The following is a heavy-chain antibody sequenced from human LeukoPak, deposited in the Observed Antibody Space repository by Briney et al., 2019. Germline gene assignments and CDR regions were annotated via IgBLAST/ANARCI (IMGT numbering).Heavy chain of an antibody. CDR3: ARGRSGYDSVSIDY. Sequence: SQTLSLTCTVSGGSISSGSYYWSWIRQPAGKGLVWIGRIYTSGSTNYNPSLKSRVTISVDTSKNQFSLKLSSVTAADTAVYYCARGRSGYDSVSIDYWGQGTLVTVSS. D-gene: IGHD5-12*01. CDR2: IYTSGST. V-gene: IGHV4-61*02. CDR1: GGSISSGSYY. J-gene: IGHJ4*02.